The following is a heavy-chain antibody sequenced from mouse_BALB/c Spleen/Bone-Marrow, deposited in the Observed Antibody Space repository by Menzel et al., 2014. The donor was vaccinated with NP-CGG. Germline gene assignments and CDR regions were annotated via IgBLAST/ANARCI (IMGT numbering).Heavy chain of an antibody. D-gene: IGHD4-1*01. CDR2: ISSGGGST. CDR3: ARHKLGRWYVDV. V-gene: IGHV5-12-1*01. CDR1: GFAFSSYD. Sequence: EVQLVESGGGLVKPGGSLKLSCAVSGFAFSSYDMSWVRPTPEKRLEWVACISSGGGSTYYPDIVKGRFTISRDNAKNTLYLQMSSLKSEDTAMYYCARHKLGRWYVDVWGAGTTVTVSS. J-gene: IGHJ1*01.